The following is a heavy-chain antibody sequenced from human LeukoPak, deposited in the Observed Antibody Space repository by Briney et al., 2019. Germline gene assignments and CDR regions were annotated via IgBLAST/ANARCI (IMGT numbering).Heavy chain of an antibody. CDR3: ATLWFAELDFVY. V-gene: IGHV3-7*01. CDR2: IKQDGGEI. D-gene: IGHD3-10*01. Sequence: GGSLRLSCAASGFTFSSYWMSWVRQAPGKGLEWVANIKQDGGEIYYVDSVKGRFTISRDNAKNSLYLQMNSLRAEDTAVYYCATLWFAELDFVYWGQGTLVSVCS. CDR1: GFTFSSYW. J-gene: IGHJ4*02.